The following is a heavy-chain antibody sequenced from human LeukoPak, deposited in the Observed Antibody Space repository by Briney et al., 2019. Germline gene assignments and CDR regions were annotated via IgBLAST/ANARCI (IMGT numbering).Heavy chain of an antibody. J-gene: IGHJ4*02. CDR2: IYYSGST. V-gene: IGHV4-59*08. CDR1: GGSISSYY. CDR3: ARGYYGDYLNYFDY. Sequence: SETLSLTCTVAGGSISSYYWSWIRQPPGKELEWLGYIYYSGSTNYNPSLKSRVTISVDTSKNQFSLKLSSVTAADTAVYYCARGYYGDYLNYFDYWGQGTLVTVSS. D-gene: IGHD4-17*01.